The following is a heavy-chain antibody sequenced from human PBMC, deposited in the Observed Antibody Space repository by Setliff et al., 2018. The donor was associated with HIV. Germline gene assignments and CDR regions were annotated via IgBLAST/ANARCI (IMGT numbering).Heavy chain of an antibody. J-gene: IGHJ4*02. CDR2: ISAYNGNT. CDR3: AREYHIGTEGPRLANYFDF. Sequence: ASVKVSCKPSGSTFSTYDINWVRQATGQGLEWMGWISAYNGNTNYAQKLQGRVTMTTDTSTSTAYMELSSLRSEDTAIYYCAREYHIGTEGPRLANYFDFWGQGTLVTISS. D-gene: IGHD5-12*01. V-gene: IGHV1-18*01. CDR1: GSTFSTYD.